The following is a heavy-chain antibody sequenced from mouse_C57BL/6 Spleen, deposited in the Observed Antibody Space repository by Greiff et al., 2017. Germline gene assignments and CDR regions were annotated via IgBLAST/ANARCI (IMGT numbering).Heavy chain of an antibody. V-gene: IGHV1-61*01. J-gene: IGHJ3*01. CDR1: GYTFTSYW. CDR2: IYPSDSET. D-gene: IGHD1-1*01. CDR3: ARGFTTVVAPAY. Sequence: QVQLQQPGAELVRPGSSVKLSCKASGYTFTSYWMDWVKQRPGQGLEWIGNIYPSDSETHYNQKFKDKATVTVDKSSSTAYMQLSSLTSEDSAVYYCARGFTTVVAPAYWGQGTLVTVSA.